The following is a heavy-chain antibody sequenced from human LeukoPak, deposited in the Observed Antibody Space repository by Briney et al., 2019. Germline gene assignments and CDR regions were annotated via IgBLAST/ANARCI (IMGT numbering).Heavy chain of an antibody. V-gene: IGHV3-7*01. CDR1: GFTFSRYW. D-gene: IGHD6-13*01. CDR2: IKQDGSEK. CDR3: ARDLDSGAAAHRGGFDY. Sequence: GGSLRLSCAASGFTFSRYWMSWVRQAPGKGLEWVANIKQDGSEKYYVDSVKGRFTISRDNAKNSLYLQMNSLRAEDTAVYYCARDLDSGAAAHRGGFDYWGQGTLVTVSS. J-gene: IGHJ4*02.